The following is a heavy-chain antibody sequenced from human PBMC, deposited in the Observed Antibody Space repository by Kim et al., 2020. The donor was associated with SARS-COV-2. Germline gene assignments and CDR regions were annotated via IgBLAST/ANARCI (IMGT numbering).Heavy chain of an antibody. CDR3: ARESGSYYVRYFQH. D-gene: IGHD1-26*01. V-gene: IGHV4-30-2*01. CDR2: IYHSGST. J-gene: IGHJ1*01. Sequence: SETLSLTCAVSGGSISSGGYSWSWIRQPPGKGLEWIGYIYHSGSTYYNPSLKSRVTISVDRSKNQFSLKLSSVTAADTAVYYCARESGSYYVRYFQHWGQGTLVTVSS. CDR1: GGSISSGGYS.